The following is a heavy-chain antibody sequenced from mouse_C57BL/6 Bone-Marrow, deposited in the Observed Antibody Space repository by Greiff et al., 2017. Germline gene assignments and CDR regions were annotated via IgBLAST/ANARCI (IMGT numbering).Heavy chain of an antibody. D-gene: IGHD1-1*01. CDR1: GFNIKDDY. Sequence: EVQLQQSGAELVRPGASVKLSCTASGFNIKDDYMHWVKQRPEQGLEWIGWIDPENGDTEYASKFQGKATITADTSSNTAYLQISSLTSDDTAVYYCTTFYGSSYLRYFDVWGTGTTVTVSS. CDR2: IDPENGDT. V-gene: IGHV14-4*01. CDR3: TTFYGSSYLRYFDV. J-gene: IGHJ1*03.